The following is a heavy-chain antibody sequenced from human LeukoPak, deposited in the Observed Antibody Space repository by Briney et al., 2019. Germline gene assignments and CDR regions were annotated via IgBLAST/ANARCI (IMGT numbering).Heavy chain of an antibody. CDR3: ASAYCSSTSCYSAFEI. V-gene: IGHV1-69*02. CDR2: IIPILGIA. D-gene: IGHD2-2*02. CDR1: GGTFSSYT. Sequence: SVKVSCKASGGTFSSYTISSVRQAPGQRLEWMGRIIPILGIANYAQKFQGRVTITADKSTSTAYMELSSLSSEDTAVYYCASAYCSSTSCYSAFEIWGQGTMVTVSS. J-gene: IGHJ3*02.